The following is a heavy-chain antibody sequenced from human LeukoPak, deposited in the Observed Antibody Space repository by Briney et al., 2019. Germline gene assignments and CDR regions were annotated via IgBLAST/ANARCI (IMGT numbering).Heavy chain of an antibody. V-gene: IGHV1-8*01. D-gene: IGHD5-12*01. J-gene: IGHJ5*02. CDR2: MNPNSGNT. CDR1: GYTFTSYD. Sequence: ALVKVSCKASGYTFTSYDINWVRQATGQGLEWMGWMNPNSGNTGYAQKFQGRVTMTRNTSISTAYMELSSLRSEDTAVYYCARGGGRLRGITYNWFDPWGQGTLVTVSS. CDR3: ARGGGRLRGITYNWFDP.